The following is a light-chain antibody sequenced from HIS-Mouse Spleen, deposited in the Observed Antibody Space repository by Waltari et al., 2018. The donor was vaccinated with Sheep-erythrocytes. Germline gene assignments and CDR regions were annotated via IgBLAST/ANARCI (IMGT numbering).Light chain of an antibody. V-gene: IGLV2-23*01. J-gene: IGLJ3*02. Sequence: QSALTQPASVSGSPGQSITISCTGTSSDVGSYNLFSWYQQHPGKAPKLMIYEGSKRPSGVFNRFSGSKSGNTASLTISGLQAEDEADYYCCSYAGSSTPWVFGGGTKLTVL. CDR2: EGS. CDR3: CSYAGSSTPWV. CDR1: SSDVGSYNL.